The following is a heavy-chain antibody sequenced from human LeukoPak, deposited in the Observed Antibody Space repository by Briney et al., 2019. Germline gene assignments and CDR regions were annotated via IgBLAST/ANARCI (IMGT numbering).Heavy chain of an antibody. CDR2: IKQDGSEK. Sequence: PGGSLRLSCAASGFTFSSYWMSWVRQAPGKGLEWVANIKQDGSEKYYVDSVKGRFTISRDNAKNSLYLQMNSLRAEDTAVYYCARVGGIAAAGTFWFDPWGQGTLVTVSS. V-gene: IGHV3-7*01. J-gene: IGHJ5*02. D-gene: IGHD6-13*01. CDR3: ARVGGIAAAGTFWFDP. CDR1: GFTFSSYW.